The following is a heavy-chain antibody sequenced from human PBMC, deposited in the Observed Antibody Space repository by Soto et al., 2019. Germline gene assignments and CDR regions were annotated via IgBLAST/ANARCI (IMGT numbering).Heavy chain of an antibody. V-gene: IGHV1-18*01. CDR3: ARERTPKVEMATIRERGGCAWFDP. CDR2: ISAYNGNT. CDR1: VYGFTIYG. J-gene: IGHJ5*02. Sequence: ASVKVSCKGAVYGFTIYGISWLRQATRQGLEWMGWISAYNGNTNYAQKLQGRVTMTTDTSTSTAYMELRSLRSDDTAVYYCARERTPKVEMATIRERGGCAWFDPWGQGTLVTVSS. D-gene: IGHD5-12*01.